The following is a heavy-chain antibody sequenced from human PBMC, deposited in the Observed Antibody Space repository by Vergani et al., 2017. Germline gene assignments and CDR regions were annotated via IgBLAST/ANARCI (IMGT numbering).Heavy chain of an antibody. D-gene: IGHD3-10*01. J-gene: IGHJ5*02. CDR1: GGSMSGYY. CDR3: GRVADFYGLGSRLLDL. Sequence: QVRLQESGPGLVKPSETLSLTCSVSGGSMSGYYWSWIRQAPGKELEWIGYMYHSGSTNYNPSLETGVTISGDTSKNQFSLELNSVTAADTAVYYCGRVADFYGLGSRLLDLWGQGILVTVSS. CDR2: MYHSGST. V-gene: IGHV4-59*01.